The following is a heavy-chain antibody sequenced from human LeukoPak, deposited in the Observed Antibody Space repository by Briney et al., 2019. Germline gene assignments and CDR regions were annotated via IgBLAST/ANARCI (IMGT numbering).Heavy chain of an antibody. CDR3: AKEGDYYDSSGYLTPNFDY. V-gene: IGHV3-23*01. Sequence: GRSLRLSCAASGFTFSSYAMHWVRQAPGKGLEWVSAISGSGGSTYYADSVKGRFTISRDNSKNTLYLQMNSLRAEDTAVYYCAKEGDYYDSSGYLTPNFDYWGQGTLVTVSS. CDR2: ISGSGGST. D-gene: IGHD3-22*01. J-gene: IGHJ4*02. CDR1: GFTFSSYA.